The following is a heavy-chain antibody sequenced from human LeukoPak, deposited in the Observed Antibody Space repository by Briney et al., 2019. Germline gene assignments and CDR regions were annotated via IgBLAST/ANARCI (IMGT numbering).Heavy chain of an antibody. V-gene: IGHV4-30-4*01. CDR3: ASRPESEAYFDY. CDR2: IYYSGNT. CDR1: GGSISSGDYY. J-gene: IGHJ4*02. Sequence: SETLSLTCTVSGGSISSGDYYWSWIRQPPGGGLEFIGYIYYSGNTYYNPSLKSRVTISVDTSKNQFSLKLSSVTAADTAVYYCASRPESEAYFDYWGQGTLVTVSS.